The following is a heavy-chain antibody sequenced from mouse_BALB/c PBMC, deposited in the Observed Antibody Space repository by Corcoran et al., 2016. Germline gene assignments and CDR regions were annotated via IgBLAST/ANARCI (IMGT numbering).Heavy chain of an antibody. CDR2: INTYTGEP. CDR1: GYTFTNYG. CDR3: AREPRAMDY. J-gene: IGHJ4*01. Sequence: QIQLVQSGPELKKPGETVKISCKASGYTFTNYGMTWVKQAPGKGLKWMGWINTYTGEPTYADDFKVRFAFSLETSASTAYLQINNLKNEDTATYFCAREPRAMDYWGQGTSVTVSS. V-gene: IGHV9-3-1*01.